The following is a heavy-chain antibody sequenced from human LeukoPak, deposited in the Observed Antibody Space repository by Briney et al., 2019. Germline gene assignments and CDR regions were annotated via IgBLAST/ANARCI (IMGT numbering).Heavy chain of an antibody. V-gene: IGHV1-8*01. D-gene: IGHD4-17*01. Sequence: ASVKVSCKASGYTFTSYDINWVRQATGQGLEWMGWMNPNSGNTGYAQKFQGRVTMTRNTSISTAYMELSSLRSEDTAVYYCARRLDYGDYVWVHNWFDPWGQGTLVTVSS. CDR3: ARRLDYGDYVWVHNWFDP. J-gene: IGHJ5*02. CDR2: MNPNSGNT. CDR1: GYTFTSYD.